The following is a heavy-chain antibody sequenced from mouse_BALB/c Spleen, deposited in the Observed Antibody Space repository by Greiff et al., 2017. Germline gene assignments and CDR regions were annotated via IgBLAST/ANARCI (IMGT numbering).Heavy chain of an antibody. CDR2: ISNGGGST. J-gene: IGHJ4*01. CDR3: AREDGSSPYYYAMDY. CDR1: GFTFSSYT. D-gene: IGHD1-1*01. V-gene: IGHV5-12-2*01. Sequence: EVKLVESGGGLVQPGGSLKLSCAASGFTFSSYTMSWVRQTPEKRLEWVAYISNGGGSTYYPDTVKGRFTISRDNAKNTLYLQMSSLKSEDTAIYYCAREDGSSPYYYAMDYWGQGTSVTVSS.